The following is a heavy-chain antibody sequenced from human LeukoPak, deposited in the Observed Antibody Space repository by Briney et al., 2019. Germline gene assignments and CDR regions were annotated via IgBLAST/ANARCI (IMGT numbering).Heavy chain of an antibody. D-gene: IGHD2-2*01. J-gene: IGHJ4*02. Sequence: GGSLRLSCAASGFTFSSYAMSWVRQAPGKGLEWASAISGSGGSTYYADSVKGRFTISRDNSKNTLYLQMNSLRAEDTAVYYCAKGSPGYCSSTSCYDFDYWGQGTLVTVSS. CDR2: ISGSGGST. CDR1: GFTFSSYA. CDR3: AKGSPGYCSSTSCYDFDY. V-gene: IGHV3-23*01.